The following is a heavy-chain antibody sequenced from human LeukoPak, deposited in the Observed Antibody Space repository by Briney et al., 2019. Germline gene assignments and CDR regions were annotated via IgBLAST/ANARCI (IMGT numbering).Heavy chain of an antibody. V-gene: IGHV4-59*01. D-gene: IGHD5-12*01. CDR3: ARDGYSGSDAL. Sequence: SETLSLTCTVSGGSISSYYWSWIRQPPGKGLEWIGYIYHSGSTNYNPSLKSRVTISVDTSQNQFYLKLSSVTAADTAVYYCARDGYSGSDALWGQGTLVTVSS. CDR1: GGSISSYY. J-gene: IGHJ4*02. CDR2: IYHSGST.